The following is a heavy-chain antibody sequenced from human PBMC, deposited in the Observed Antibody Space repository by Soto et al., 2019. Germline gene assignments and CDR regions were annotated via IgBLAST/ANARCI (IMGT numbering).Heavy chain of an antibody. CDR1: GYTFTSYA. CDR3: ARDAKGSGGKGRFAY. V-gene: IGHV1-3*01. J-gene: IGHJ4*02. Sequence: ASVKVSCKASGYTFTSYAMHWVRQAPGQRLEWMGWINAGNGNTKYSQKFQGRVTITRDTSASTAYMELSSLRSEDTAVYYCARDAKGSGGKGRFAYWGQGTLVTVSS. CDR2: INAGNGNT. D-gene: IGHD6-19*01.